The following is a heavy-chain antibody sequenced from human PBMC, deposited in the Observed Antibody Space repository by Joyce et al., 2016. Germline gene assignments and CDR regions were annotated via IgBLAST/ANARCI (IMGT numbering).Heavy chain of an antibody. CDR2: IIPFFGAA. CDR3: ARGGTSSDHYFFYTLDV. V-gene: IGHV1-69*12. D-gene: IGHD1-14*01. J-gene: IGHJ6*02. Sequence: QVLLVQSVATVKRPGSSLRVSCKSSGGAFSNVTVNWVRQAPGQRLEWLGVIIPFFGAAKYAEPFQGRVTLSADPSSRTAYMQLSSLTSADTAVYYCARGGTSSDHYFFYTLDVWGPGTTVIVSS. CDR1: GGAFSNVT.